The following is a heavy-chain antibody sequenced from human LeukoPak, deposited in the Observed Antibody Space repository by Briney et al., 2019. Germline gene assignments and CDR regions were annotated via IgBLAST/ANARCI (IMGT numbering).Heavy chain of an antibody. CDR3: AGTLSENFWSGPGQGDAFDI. V-gene: IGHV4-59*01. D-gene: IGHD3-3*01. CDR1: GGSISSYY. J-gene: IGHJ3*02. CDR2: IYYSGST. Sequence: SETLSLTCTVSGGSISSYYWSWIRQPPGKGLEWIGYIYYSGSTNYNPSLKSRVTISVDTSKNQFSLKLSSVTAADTAVYYCAGTLSENFWSGPGQGDAFDIWGQGTMVTVSS.